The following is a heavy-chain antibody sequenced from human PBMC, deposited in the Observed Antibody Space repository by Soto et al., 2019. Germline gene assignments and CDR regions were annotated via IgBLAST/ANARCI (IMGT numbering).Heavy chain of an antibody. J-gene: IGHJ4*02. CDR1: GGSISPYY. CDR3: ARGRVRGVLYY. V-gene: IGHV4-59*01. D-gene: IGHD3-10*01. Sequence: SETLSLTCTVSGGSISPYYWTWIRQPPGKGLEWIGYIYYSGSTNYNPSLKSRVTILVDTSKNQFSLKLTSVTAADTAVYYCARGRVRGVLYYWGQGTLVTVSS. CDR2: IYYSGST.